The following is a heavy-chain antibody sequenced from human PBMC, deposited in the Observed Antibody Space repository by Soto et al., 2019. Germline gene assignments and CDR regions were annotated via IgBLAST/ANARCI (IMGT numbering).Heavy chain of an antibody. CDR2: ISYDRSNK. J-gene: IGHJ2*01. D-gene: IGHD4-4*01. V-gene: IGHV3-30-3*01. Sequence: GGSLRLSCAASGFTFSSYGMHWVRQAPGKGLEWVAVISYDRSNKYYADSVKGRFTISRDNSKNTLYLQMNSLRAEDTAVYYCARPLWRDDYNWGYFDLWGRGTLVTVSS. CDR3: ARPLWRDDYNWGYFDL. CDR1: GFTFSSYG.